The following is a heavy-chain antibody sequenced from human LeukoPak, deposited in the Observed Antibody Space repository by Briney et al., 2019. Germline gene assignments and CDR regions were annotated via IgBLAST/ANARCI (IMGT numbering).Heavy chain of an antibody. CDR3: ASLYGSGSYYDY. CDR2: IYYSGST. J-gene: IGHJ4*02. D-gene: IGHD3-10*01. Sequence: SETLSLTCTVSGGSISSYYWSWIRQPPGKGLEWIGYIYYSGSTNYNPSLKSRVTISVDTSKNQFSLKLSSVTAADTAVYYCASLYGSGSYYDYWGQGTVVTVSS. CDR1: GGSISSYY. V-gene: IGHV4-59*12.